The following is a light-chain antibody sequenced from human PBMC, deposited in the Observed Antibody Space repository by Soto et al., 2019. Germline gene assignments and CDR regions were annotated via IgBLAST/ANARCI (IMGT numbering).Light chain of an antibody. V-gene: IGLV2-14*01. CDR1: SSDVGTYNF. Sequence: QSALTQPASVSGSPGQSITISCTGTSSDVGTYNFDSWYRQHPVKAPILIIFDVSSRPSGISNRFSGSKSGNTASLTISGVQAEDEADYYCSSYANSDTVIFGGGTKVTVL. J-gene: IGLJ2*01. CDR3: SSYANSDTVI. CDR2: DVS.